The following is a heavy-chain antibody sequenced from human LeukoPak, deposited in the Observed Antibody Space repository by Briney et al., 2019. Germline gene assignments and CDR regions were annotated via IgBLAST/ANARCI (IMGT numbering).Heavy chain of an antibody. CDR2: IYYSGST. CDR3: ARVGYYRSPPGGTTRAFDI. V-gene: IGHV4-61*01. CDR1: GGSISSGTYY. Sequence: SETLSLTCTVSGGSISSGTYYWSWIRQPPGKGLEWIGYIYYSGSTNYNPSLKSRVTISVDTSKNQFSLKLSSVTAADTAVYYCARVGYYRSPPGGTTRAFDIWGQGTMVTVSS. D-gene: IGHD2-15*01. J-gene: IGHJ3*02.